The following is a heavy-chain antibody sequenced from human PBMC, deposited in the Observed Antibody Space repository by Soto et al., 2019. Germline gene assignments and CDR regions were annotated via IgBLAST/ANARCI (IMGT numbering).Heavy chain of an antibody. Sequence: SQTLSLTCVISGDSVSSNSAAWNWIRQSPSRGLEWLGRTYYRSKWYNDYAVSVKRRITINPDTSKNQFSLQLNSVTPEDTAAYYCESVSIAEDGPESFDIWGHGTMVT. V-gene: IGHV6-1*01. CDR3: ESVSIAEDGPESFDI. D-gene: IGHD6-19*01. CDR2: TYYRSKWYN. CDR1: GDSVSSNSAA. J-gene: IGHJ3*02.